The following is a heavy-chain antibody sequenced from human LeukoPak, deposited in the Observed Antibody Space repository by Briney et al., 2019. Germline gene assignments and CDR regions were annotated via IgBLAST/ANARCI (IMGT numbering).Heavy chain of an antibody. D-gene: IGHD1-26*01. Sequence: SETLSLTCAVYGGSFSGYYWSWIRQPPGKGLEWSGEINHSGSTNYNPSLKSRVTISVDTSKNQFSLKLSSVTAADTAMYYCARHSASYYAFDIWGQGTMVTVSS. V-gene: IGHV4-34*01. CDR1: GGSFSGYY. CDR2: INHSGST. J-gene: IGHJ3*02. CDR3: ARHSASYYAFDI.